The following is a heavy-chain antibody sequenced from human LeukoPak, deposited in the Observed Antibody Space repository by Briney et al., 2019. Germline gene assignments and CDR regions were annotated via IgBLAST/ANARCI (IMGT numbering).Heavy chain of an antibody. CDR1: GFTFSNSV. J-gene: IGHJ4*02. D-gene: IGHD6-19*01. Sequence: GSLRLSCAASGFTFSNSVMSWVRQAPGKGLEWVSSINDSGGSAYYADSVKGRFTISRDNSKNTLYLQMNSLRAEDTAVYYCARGVSGWPYYLDYWGQGALVTVSS. V-gene: IGHV3-23*01. CDR2: INDSGGSA. CDR3: ARGVSGWPYYLDY.